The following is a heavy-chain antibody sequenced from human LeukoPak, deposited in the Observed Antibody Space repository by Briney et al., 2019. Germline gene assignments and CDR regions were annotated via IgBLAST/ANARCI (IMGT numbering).Heavy chain of an antibody. CDR3: ARGGGYKDRLDY. CDR1: GGSFSGYY. D-gene: IGHD5-24*01. CDR2: INHSGST. Sequence: SETLSLTCAVYGGSFSGYYWSWIRQPPGKGLEWIGEINHSGSTNYNPSLKSRVTISVDTSKNQFSLKLSSVTAAGTAVYYCARGGGYKDRLDYWGQGTLVTVSS. V-gene: IGHV4-34*01. J-gene: IGHJ4*02.